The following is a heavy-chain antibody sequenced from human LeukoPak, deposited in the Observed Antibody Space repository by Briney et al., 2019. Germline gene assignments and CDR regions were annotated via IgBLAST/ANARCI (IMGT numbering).Heavy chain of an antibody. CDR1: GFKFDNYW. CDR2: IKQDGSVK. D-gene: IGHD6-6*01. J-gene: IGHJ4*02. Sequence: PGGSLRLSCAASGFKFDNYWMSWVRQAPGKGLEWVANIKQDGSVKYYVDSVKGRFTISRDSARNSQYLQMNSLRPEDTAVYYCARIGYSSSSFDYWGQGTLVTVSS. V-gene: IGHV3-7*01. CDR3: ARIGYSSSSFDY.